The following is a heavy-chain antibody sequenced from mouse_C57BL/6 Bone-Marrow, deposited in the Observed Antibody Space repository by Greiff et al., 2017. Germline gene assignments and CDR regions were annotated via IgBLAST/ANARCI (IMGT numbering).Heavy chain of an antibody. CDR1: GYTFTGYW. CDR2: ILPGSGST. CDR3: ARLNYDDGSWYCDV. D-gene: IGHD2-4*01. Sequence: VQRVESGAELMKPGASVKLSCKATGYTFTGYWIERVKQRPGHGLEWIGEILPGSGSTNYNEKFKGKATFTAGTSSNPAYMPRSSLTTEDSAISYGARLNYDDGSWYCDVWGTGTAVTVSA. V-gene: IGHV1-9*01. J-gene: IGHJ1*03.